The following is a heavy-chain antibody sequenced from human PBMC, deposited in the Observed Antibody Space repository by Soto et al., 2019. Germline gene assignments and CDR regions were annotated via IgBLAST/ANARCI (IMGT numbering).Heavy chain of an antibody. CDR1: GGSISSYY. J-gene: IGHJ4*02. V-gene: IGHV4-34*01. Sequence: SETLSLTCTVSGGSISSYYWTWIRQPPGKGLEWIGEIHHSGTTNYNPSLKSRVTISVDTSKNQFSLELTSVTAADTALYYCVSYGSGNYSSGFSFDFWSQGSLVT. CDR2: IHHSGTT. D-gene: IGHD3-10*01. CDR3: VSYGSGNYSSGFSFDF.